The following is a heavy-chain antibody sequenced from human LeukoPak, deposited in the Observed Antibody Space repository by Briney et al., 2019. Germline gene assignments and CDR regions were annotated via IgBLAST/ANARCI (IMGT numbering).Heavy chain of an antibody. Sequence: PSETLSLTRTVSGGSISSSSYYWGWIRQPPGKGLEWIGSIYYSGSTYYNPSLKSRVTISVDTSKNQFSLKLSSVTAADTAVYYCARDVRKGLWPSTNWFDPWGQGTLVTVSS. V-gene: IGHV4-39*07. CDR1: GGSISSSSYY. CDR3: ARDVRKGLWPSTNWFDP. CDR2: IYYSGST. J-gene: IGHJ5*02. D-gene: IGHD2-2*01.